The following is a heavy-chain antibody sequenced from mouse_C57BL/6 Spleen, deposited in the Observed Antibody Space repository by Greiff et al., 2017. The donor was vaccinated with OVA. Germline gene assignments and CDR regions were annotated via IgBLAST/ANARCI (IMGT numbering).Heavy chain of an antibody. D-gene: IGHD3-1*01. J-gene: IGHJ4*01. V-gene: IGHV1-80*01. CDR3: ARSGGNAMDY. Sequence: VKLVESGAELVKPGASVKISCKASGYAFSSYWMNWVEQRPGKGLEWIGQIYPGDGDTNYNGKFKGKATLTADKSSSTAYMQLSSLTSEDSAVYFCARSGGNAMDYWGQGTSVTVSS. CDR1: GYAFSSYW. CDR2: IYPGDGDT.